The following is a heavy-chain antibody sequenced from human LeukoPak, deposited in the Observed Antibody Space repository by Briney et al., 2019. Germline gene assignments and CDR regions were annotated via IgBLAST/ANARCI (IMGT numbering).Heavy chain of an antibody. CDR1: GFTFSSYS. J-gene: IGHJ3*02. D-gene: IGHD4-17*01. V-gene: IGHV3-21*01. Sequence: GGSLRLSCATSGFTFSSYSVTWVRQAPGKGLDWVSSINSYSSDIYYADSVKGRSTISRDNAKNSLYLQMNSLRAEDTAVYYCATGDYGAFDIWGQGTMVTVSS. CDR2: INSYSSDI. CDR3: ATGDYGAFDI.